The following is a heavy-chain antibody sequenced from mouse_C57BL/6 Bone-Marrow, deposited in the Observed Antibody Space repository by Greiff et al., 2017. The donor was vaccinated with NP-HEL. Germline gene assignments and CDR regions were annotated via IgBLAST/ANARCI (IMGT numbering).Heavy chain of an antibody. D-gene: IGHD2-3*01. Sequence: DVQLQESGAELVRPGASVKLSCTASGFNIKDDYMHWVKQRPEQGLEWIGWIDPENGDTEYASKFQGKATITADTSSNTAYLQLSSLTSEDTAVYYCTNDGYYDWFAYWGQGTLVTVSA. CDR2: IDPENGDT. CDR3: TNDGYYDWFAY. J-gene: IGHJ3*01. CDR1: GFNIKDDY. V-gene: IGHV14-4*01.